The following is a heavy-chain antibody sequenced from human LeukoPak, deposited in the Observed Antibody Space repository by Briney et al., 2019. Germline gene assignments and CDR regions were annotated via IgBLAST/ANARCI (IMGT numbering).Heavy chain of an antibody. CDR2: IHYSGST. CDR1: GGSINSDF. CDR3: ARAGYCSSTSCRRKTPFDY. D-gene: IGHD2-2*01. J-gene: IGHJ4*02. V-gene: IGHV4-59*12. Sequence: SETLSLTCTLSGGSINSDFWSWIRQSPGKGLEWIGYIHYSGSTNYNPSLKSRVTISVDTSKNQFSLKLSSVTAADTAVYYCARAGYCSSTSCRRKTPFDYWGQGTLVTVSS.